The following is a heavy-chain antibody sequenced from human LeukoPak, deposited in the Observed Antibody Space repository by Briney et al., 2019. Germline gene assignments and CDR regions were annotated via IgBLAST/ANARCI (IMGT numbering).Heavy chain of an antibody. CDR3: ETDQNSWIYYYYSGMDV. J-gene: IGHJ6*02. D-gene: IGHD6-13*01. V-gene: IGHV3-74*01. CDR1: GFTFSSYW. CDR2: INSDGSST. Sequence: PGGSLRLSCAASGFTFSSYWMHWVRQAPGKGLVWVSRINSDGSSTSYPDSLKGLFTISRDNAKNTLYLQINSLRPEDTAVYYCETDQNSWIYYYYSGMDVWGQGTTVTLSS.